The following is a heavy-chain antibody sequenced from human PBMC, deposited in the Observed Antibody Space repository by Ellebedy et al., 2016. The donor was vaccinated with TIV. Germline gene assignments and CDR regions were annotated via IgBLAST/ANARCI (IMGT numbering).Heavy chain of an antibody. J-gene: IGHJ6*02. CDR3: ARELSLRSMDV. Sequence: GESLKISCAASGFTFSSYAMSWVRQAPGKGLKWVSAISGSGGSTYYADSVKGRFTISRDNAKNSLYLQMNSLRAEDTAVYYCARELSLRSMDVWGQGTTVTVSS. V-gene: IGHV3-23*01. CDR1: GFTFSSYA. CDR2: ISGSGGST.